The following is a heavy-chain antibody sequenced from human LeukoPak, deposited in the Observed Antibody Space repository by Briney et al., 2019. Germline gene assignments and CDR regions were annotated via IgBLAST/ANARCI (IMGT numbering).Heavy chain of an antibody. CDR3: ATDLPTYCSSTSCYRYWFDP. V-gene: IGHV4-39*07. J-gene: IGHJ5*02. Sequence: SETLSLTCTVSGGSISSSSYYWAWIRQPPGKGLEWIGSIYYSGRTYYNPSLKSRVTISVDTSKNQFSLKLSSVTAADPAVYYCATDLPTYCSSTSCYRYWFDPCVQGILVTVSS. CDR2: IYYSGRT. D-gene: IGHD2-2*02. CDR1: GGSISSSSYY.